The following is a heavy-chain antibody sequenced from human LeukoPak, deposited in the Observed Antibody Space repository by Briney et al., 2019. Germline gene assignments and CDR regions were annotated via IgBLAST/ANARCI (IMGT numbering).Heavy chain of an antibody. CDR1: GFTFSSYG. CDR3: ARDQSIVVVPAAIDYYYGMDV. D-gene: IGHD2-2*02. J-gene: IGHJ6*02. V-gene: IGHV3-33*01. CDR2: IWYDGSNK. Sequence: GGSLRLSCAASGFTFSSYGMHWVRQAPGKGLEWVAVIWYDGSNKYYADSVKGRFTISRDNSKNTLYLQMNSLRAEDTAVYYCARDQSIVVVPAAIDYYYGMDVWGQGTTVTVS.